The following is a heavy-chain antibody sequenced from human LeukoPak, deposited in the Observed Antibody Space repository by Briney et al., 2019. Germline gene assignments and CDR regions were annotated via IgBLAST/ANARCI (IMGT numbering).Heavy chain of an antibody. CDR1: GGSISSYY. CDR3: ARSCSSTSCPRVMFDF. CDR2: IYTSGST. V-gene: IGHV4-4*07. J-gene: IGHJ4*02. Sequence: PSETLSLTCTVSGGSISSYYWSWIRQPAGKGLEWIGRIYTSGSTNYNPSLKSRVTISVDTSKNQFSLKLSSVTVADTAVYYCARSCSSTSCPRVMFDFWGQGILVTVSS. D-gene: IGHD2-2*01.